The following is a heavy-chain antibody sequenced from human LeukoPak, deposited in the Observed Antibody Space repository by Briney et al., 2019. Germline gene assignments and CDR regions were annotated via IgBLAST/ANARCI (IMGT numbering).Heavy chain of an antibody. CDR1: GDSISTYY. CDR2: IYYSGST. J-gene: IGHJ5*02. V-gene: IGHV4-59*08. Sequence: PSETLSLTCTVSGDSISTYYWSWIRQPPGKGLEWIGYIYYSGSTNYNPSLKSRITISVDTSKNQFSLKLSSVTAADTAVYYRARGYSSSWHLNWFDPWGQGTLVTVSS. CDR3: ARGYSSSWHLNWFDP. D-gene: IGHD6-13*01.